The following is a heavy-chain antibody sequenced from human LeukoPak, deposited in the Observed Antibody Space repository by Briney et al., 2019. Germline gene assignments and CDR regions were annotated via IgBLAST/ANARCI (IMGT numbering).Heavy chain of an antibody. D-gene: IGHD3-10*01. CDR3: ARVGITMAGFDY. Sequence: ALVKVSCKASGYTFTGYYMHWVRQAPGQGLEWMGWINPNSGGTNYAQKFQGRVTMTRDTSISTAYMELSRLRSDDTAVYYCARVGITMAGFDYWGQGTLVTVSS. CDR1: GYTFTGYY. J-gene: IGHJ4*02. CDR2: INPNSGGT. V-gene: IGHV1-2*02.